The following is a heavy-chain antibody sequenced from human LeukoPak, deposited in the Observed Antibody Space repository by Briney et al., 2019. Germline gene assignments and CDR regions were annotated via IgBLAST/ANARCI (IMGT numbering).Heavy chain of an antibody. CDR2: IYYSGST. V-gene: IGHV4-59*08. CDR3: ARHIPLGGDYFDY. CDR1: GGSISSYY. Sequence: PSETLSLTCTVSGGSISSYYWSWIRQPPGKGLEWIGYIYYSGSTNYNPSLKSRVTILVDTSKNQFSLKLSSVTAADTAVYYCARHIPLGGDYFDYWGQGTLVTVSS. D-gene: IGHD3-10*01. J-gene: IGHJ4*02.